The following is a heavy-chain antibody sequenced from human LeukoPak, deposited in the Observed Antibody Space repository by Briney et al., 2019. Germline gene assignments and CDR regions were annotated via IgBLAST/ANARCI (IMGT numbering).Heavy chain of an antibody. V-gene: IGHV3-48*04. CDR3: EGSRQDNGAFDI. J-gene: IGHJ3*02. Sequence: GGSLRLSCAASGFTFSSYDLYWVRQAPGKGLEWISYISSSSTIIKYADSVRGRFTISRDDARESLYLQMSSLRADDTAIYYCEGSRQDNGAFDIWGQGTLVTVSS. CDR1: GFTFSSYD. CDR2: ISSSSTII. D-gene: IGHD3-10*01.